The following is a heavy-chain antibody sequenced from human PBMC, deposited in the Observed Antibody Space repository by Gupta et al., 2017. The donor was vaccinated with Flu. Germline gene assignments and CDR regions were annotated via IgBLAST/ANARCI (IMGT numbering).Heavy chain of an antibody. D-gene: IGHD3-22*01. V-gene: IGHV4-39*01. CDR3: ARLTRPRGRASSGYYGDDY. CDR1: GASISSSLYY. Sequence: QVHLQESGTGLVKPSETLSLTCSVSGASISSSLYYWGWIRQHPAKGLEWIGNVYFNGNTYYNPSLESRVTITVDTSKDQFSLSLNSVTAADTAVYYCARLTRPRGRASSGYYGDDYWGQGLLVTVSS. CDR2: VYFNGNT. J-gene: IGHJ4*02.